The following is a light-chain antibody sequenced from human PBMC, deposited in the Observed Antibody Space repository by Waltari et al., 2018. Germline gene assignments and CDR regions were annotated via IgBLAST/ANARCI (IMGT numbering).Light chain of an antibody. CDR3: QQFYITPQT. J-gene: IGKJ2*01. CDR2: WAL. CDR1: RTVFFSSNNKDF. V-gene: IGKV4-1*01. Sequence: DIVMTQSPDSLAVSLGERATINCRSSRTVFFSSNNKDFLSWYQQRPGQPPKLLIYWALTRESGVPDRFSGSGSGTNFTLTINGLQAEDVAVYYCQQFYITPQTFGQGTRVEIK.